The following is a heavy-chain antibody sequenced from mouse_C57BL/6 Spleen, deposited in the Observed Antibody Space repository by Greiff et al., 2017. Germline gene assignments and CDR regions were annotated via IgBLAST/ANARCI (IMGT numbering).Heavy chain of an antibody. Sequence: EVQVVESGGDLVKPGGSLKLSCAASGFTFSSYGMSWVRQTPDKRLEWVATISSGGSYTYYPDSVKGRFTISRDNAKNTLYLQMSSLKSEDTAMYYCARHLGRGFAYWGQGTLVTVSA. J-gene: IGHJ3*01. CDR2: ISSGGSYT. CDR3: ARHLGRGFAY. V-gene: IGHV5-6*01. D-gene: IGHD4-1*01. CDR1: GFTFSSYG.